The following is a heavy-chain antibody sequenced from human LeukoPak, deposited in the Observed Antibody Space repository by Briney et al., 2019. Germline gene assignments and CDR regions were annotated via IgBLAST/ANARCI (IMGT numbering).Heavy chain of an antibody. CDR3: ARGLGYFDWLLGY. CDR1: GGSISSGSYY. Sequence: PSQTLSLTCTVSGGSISSGSYYWSWIRQPAGKGLEWIGRIYTSGSTNYNPSLKSRVTISVDTSKNQFSLKLSSVTAADTAVYYCARGLGYFDWLLGYWGQGTLVTVSS. V-gene: IGHV4-61*02. CDR2: IYTSGST. J-gene: IGHJ4*02. D-gene: IGHD3-9*01.